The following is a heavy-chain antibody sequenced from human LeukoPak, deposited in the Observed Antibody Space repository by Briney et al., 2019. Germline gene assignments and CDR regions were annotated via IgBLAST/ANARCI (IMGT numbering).Heavy chain of an antibody. CDR1: GYTFTRYY. D-gene: IGHD2-21*02. Sequence: ASVKVSCKASGYTFTRYYMHWVRQAHGQGLECMGWINPNSGDTNYAQKFQGRVTMTRDTSISTAYMELSSLRSDDTAMYYCARIGLAGDKTDYWGQGTLVTVSS. CDR2: INPNSGDT. CDR3: ARIGLAGDKTDY. V-gene: IGHV1-2*02. J-gene: IGHJ4*02.